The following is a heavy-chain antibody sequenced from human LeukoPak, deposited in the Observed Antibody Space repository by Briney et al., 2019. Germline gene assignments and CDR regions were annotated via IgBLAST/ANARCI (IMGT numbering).Heavy chain of an antibody. CDR2: INHSGST. V-gene: IGHV4-34*01. CDR3: ARGQDSSGWYGTLNY. D-gene: IGHD6-19*01. CDR1: GGALCGYY. J-gene: IGHJ4*02. Sequence: PPQTLSLTCAVYGGALCGYYWTWIRQPPGQGLEWIGEINHSGSTNYNPSLKSRVTISVDTSKNQFSLKLSSVTAADTAVYCCARGQDSSGWYGTLNYWGQGTLVTVSS.